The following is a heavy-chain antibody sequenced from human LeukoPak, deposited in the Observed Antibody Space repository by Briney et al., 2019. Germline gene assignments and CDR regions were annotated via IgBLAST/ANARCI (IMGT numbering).Heavy chain of an antibody. CDR2: IRVSGST. Sequence: GGSLRLSCTASGFTFGDYALSCVRQAPGKGLEWVSRIRVSGSTYYSDSVTGRFTISRDNSENTLYLHMSGLRAEDTSIYDCAKGTGDTAYYFDFWGQGVLATVSS. V-gene: IGHV3-23*01. D-gene: IGHD7-27*01. J-gene: IGHJ4*02. CDR3: AKGTGDTAYYFDF. CDR1: GFTFGDYA.